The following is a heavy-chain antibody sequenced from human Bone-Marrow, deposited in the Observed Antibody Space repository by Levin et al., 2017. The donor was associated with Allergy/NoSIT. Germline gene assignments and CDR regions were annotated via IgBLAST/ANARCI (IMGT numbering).Heavy chain of an antibody. J-gene: IGHJ3*02. CDR1: GYTFTSYG. CDR3: ARAPGIAAAGTVSVDI. CDR2: ISAYNGNT. D-gene: IGHD6-13*01. V-gene: IGHV1-18*01. Sequence: PGESLKISCKASGYTFTSYGISWVRQAPGQGLEWMGWISAYNGNTNYAQKLQGRVTMTTDTSTSTAYMELRSLRSDDTAVYYCARAPGIAAAGTVSVDIWGQGTMVTVSS.